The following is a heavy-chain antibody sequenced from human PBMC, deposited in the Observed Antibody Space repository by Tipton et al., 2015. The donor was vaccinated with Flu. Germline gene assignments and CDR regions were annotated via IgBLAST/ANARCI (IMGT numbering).Heavy chain of an antibody. CDR2: IYPAGGDI. CDR1: GYTFTSYN. Sequence: QPVQSGAEVKKPGASVKVSCKASGYTFTSYNMHWVRQAPGQGLEWMGIIYPAGGDISYAQKFQGRVIMTRDRSTGTVHMELSSLRSDDTAMYYCARDKGGGTYTFDVWGQGTMVTVSS. J-gene: IGHJ3*01. V-gene: IGHV1-46*01. CDR3: ARDKGGGTYTFDV. D-gene: IGHD1-1*01.